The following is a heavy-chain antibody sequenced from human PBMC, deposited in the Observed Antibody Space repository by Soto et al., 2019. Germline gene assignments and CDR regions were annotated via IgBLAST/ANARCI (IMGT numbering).Heavy chain of an antibody. CDR2: ISSSGSTI. J-gene: IGHJ6*03. CDR3: ARDASAYVATIESDYYYYMDV. V-gene: IGHV3-11*01. D-gene: IGHD5-12*01. CDR1: GFTFSDYY. Sequence: GGSLSLSCAASGFTFSDYYMSWLRQAPGKGLEWVSYISSSGSTIYYADSVKGRFTISRDNAKNSLYLQMNSLRAEDTAVYYCARDASAYVATIESDYYYYMDVWGKGTTVTVSS.